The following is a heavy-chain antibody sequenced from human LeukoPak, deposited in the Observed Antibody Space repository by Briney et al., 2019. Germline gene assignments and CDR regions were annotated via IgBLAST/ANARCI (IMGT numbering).Heavy chain of an antibody. CDR3: ARASSATRYFDY. CDR2: TRNKASSYST. V-gene: IGHV3-72*01. Sequence: GGSLRLSCAASGFTFSDHYIDWVRQAPGRGLEWVGRTRNKASSYSTEYAASVKGRFTISRDESSNSLYLQMNSLKTEDTAVYYCARASSATRYFDYWGQGTLVTVSS. D-gene: IGHD1-26*01. CDR1: GFTFSDHY. J-gene: IGHJ4*02.